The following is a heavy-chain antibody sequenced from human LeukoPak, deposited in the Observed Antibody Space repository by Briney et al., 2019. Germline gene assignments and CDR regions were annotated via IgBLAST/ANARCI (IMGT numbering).Heavy chain of an antibody. Sequence: PSETLSLTCAVYGGSFSGYYWSWIRQPPGKGLEWIGEINHSGSTNYNPSLKSRVTISVDTSKNQFSLKLSSVTAADTAVYYCASEGGYSSGWYPAYYFDYWGQGTLVTVSS. CDR2: INHSGST. J-gene: IGHJ4*02. V-gene: IGHV4-34*01. CDR3: ASEGGYSSGWYPAYYFDY. D-gene: IGHD6-19*01. CDR1: GGSFSGYY.